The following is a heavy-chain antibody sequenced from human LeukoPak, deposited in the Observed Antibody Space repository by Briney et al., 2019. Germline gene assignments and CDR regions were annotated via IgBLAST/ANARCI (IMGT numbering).Heavy chain of an antibody. J-gene: IGHJ4*02. CDR2: INHSGST. Sequence: SETLSLTCAVYGGSFSGYYWSWIRQPPGKGLEWIGEINHSGSTNYNPSLKSRVTISVDTSKNQFSLKLSSVTAADTAVYYCARGRNGSITMVRGVIIPDLDYWGQGTLVTVSS. D-gene: IGHD3-10*01. CDR1: GGSFSGYY. CDR3: ARGRNGSITMVRGVIIPDLDY. V-gene: IGHV4-34*01.